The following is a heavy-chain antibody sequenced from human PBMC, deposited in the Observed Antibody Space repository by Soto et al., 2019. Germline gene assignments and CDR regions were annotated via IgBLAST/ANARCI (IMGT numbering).Heavy chain of an antibody. J-gene: IGHJ4*02. CDR3: AKEYSSGWYVTDY. CDR1: GFTFSTYA. D-gene: IGHD6-19*01. Sequence: PGGSLRLSCAASGFTFSTYAMSWVRQAPGKGLEWVSAISDRGGTTYYADSVKGRFTISRDNSKNTLYLQMNSLRAEDTAVYYCAKEYSSGWYVTDYWGQGTLVTVSS. V-gene: IGHV3-23*01. CDR2: ISDRGGTT.